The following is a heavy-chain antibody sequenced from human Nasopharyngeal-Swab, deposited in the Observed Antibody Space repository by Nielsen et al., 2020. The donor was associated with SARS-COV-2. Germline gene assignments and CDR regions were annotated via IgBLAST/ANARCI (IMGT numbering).Heavy chain of an antibody. CDR2: ISAYNGNT. D-gene: IGHD6-13*01. CDR3: ARDPGEPGYSSSWYVNYYYYYMDV. CDR1: GYTFTSYG. Sequence: ASVKVSCKASGYTFTSYGISCVRQAPGQGLEWMGWISAYNGNTNYAQKLQGRVTMTTDTSTSTAYMELRSLRSDDTAVYYCARDPGEPGYSSSWYVNYYYYYMDVWGKGTTVTVSS. V-gene: IGHV1-18*04. J-gene: IGHJ6*03.